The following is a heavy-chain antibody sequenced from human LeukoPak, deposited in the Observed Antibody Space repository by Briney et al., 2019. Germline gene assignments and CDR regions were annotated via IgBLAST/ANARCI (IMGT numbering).Heavy chain of an antibody. CDR3: ARDTGGYYIYYYYYYMDV. V-gene: IGHV1-2*02. CDR1: GYTFTGYY. D-gene: IGHD3-22*01. J-gene: IGHJ6*03. Sequence: ASVKVSCKASGYTFTGYYMHWVRQAPGQGLEWMGWINPNSGGTNYAQKFQGRVTMTRDTSISTAYMELSRLRSDDTAVYYCARDTGGYYIYYYYYYMDVWGKGTTVTVSS. CDR2: INPNSGGT.